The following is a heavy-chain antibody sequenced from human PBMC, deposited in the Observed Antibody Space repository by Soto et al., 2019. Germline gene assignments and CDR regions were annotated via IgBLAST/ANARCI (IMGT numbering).Heavy chain of an antibody. Sequence: EGQLLESGGGLVQPGGSLRLSCAASGFTFSSCAMNWVRQAPGKGPEGVSHISGTGDTYYADSVKGRFTISRDNSKNTLFLQMNSLRAEDTAVYYCAKSLNTATSFDYWGQGTPVTVSS. CDR1: GFTFSSCA. CDR3: AKSLNTATSFDY. J-gene: IGHJ4*02. CDR2: ISGTGDT. V-gene: IGHV3-23*01.